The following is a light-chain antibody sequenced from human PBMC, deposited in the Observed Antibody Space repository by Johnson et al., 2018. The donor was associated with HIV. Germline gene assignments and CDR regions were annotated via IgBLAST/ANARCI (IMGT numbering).Light chain of an antibody. CDR2: EKN. CDR3: GAWDSSLGAHYV. V-gene: IGLV1-51*02. Sequence: QSVSTQPPSVSAAPGQKVIISCSGSSSNIGNNYVSWYQQVPGTAPKLLIYEKNKRPSGIPDRFSAAMSGTTAPLDITGLQTGDEGDYYCGAWDSSLGAHYVFGTGTRVTVL. J-gene: IGLJ1*01. CDR1: SSNIGNNY.